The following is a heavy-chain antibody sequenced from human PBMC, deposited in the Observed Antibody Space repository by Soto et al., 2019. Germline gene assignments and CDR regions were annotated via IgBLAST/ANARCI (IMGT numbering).Heavy chain of an antibody. CDR1: GGSISSSSYY. CDR3: ARLETPFGVVDGFDY. J-gene: IGHJ4*02. Sequence: SETLSLTCTVSGGSISSSSYYWAWIRQPPGKGLEWIGSIYYSGSTYYNPSLKSRVTISVDTSKNQFSLKLSSVTAADTAVYHCARLETPFGVVDGFDYWGQGTLVTVSS. D-gene: IGHD3-3*01. V-gene: IGHV4-39*01. CDR2: IYYSGST.